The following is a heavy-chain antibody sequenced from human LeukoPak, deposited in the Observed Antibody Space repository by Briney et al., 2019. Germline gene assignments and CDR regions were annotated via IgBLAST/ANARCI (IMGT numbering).Heavy chain of an antibody. V-gene: IGHV3-23*01. CDR2: ISGNADRT. Sequence: GSLRLSCAGSGFTFSSHVMNWVRQAPGKGLEWVSGISGNADRTYDADSVEGRFTISRDNSRATLYLQMNSLRAEDTAVYYCAKEDVAQIHNWGQGTLVTVSS. J-gene: IGHJ4*02. D-gene: IGHD5-24*01. CDR3: AKEDVAQIHN. CDR1: GFTFSSHV.